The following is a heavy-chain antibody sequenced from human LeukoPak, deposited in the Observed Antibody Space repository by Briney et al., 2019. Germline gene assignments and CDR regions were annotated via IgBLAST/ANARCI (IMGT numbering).Heavy chain of an antibody. J-gene: IGHJ4*02. V-gene: IGHV3-48*03. Sequence: GGSLRLSCAASGFTFSSYEVNWVRQAPGKGLEWVSYISSSGSTIYYADSVKGRFTISRDNAKNSLYLQMNSLRAEDTAVYYCARGDSGSYYCDYWGQGALVTVSS. CDR3: ARGDSGSYYCDY. CDR2: ISSSGSTI. D-gene: IGHD1-26*01. CDR1: GFTFSSYE.